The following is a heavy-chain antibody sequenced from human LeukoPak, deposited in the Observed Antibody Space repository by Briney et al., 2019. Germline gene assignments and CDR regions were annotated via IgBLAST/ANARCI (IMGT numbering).Heavy chain of an antibody. V-gene: IGHV3-23*01. CDR2: TDGRGDTT. J-gene: IGHJ4*02. D-gene: IGHD3-9*01. CDR1: GFTFSSYA. CDR3: ARDGLTYYFDY. Sequence: SGGSLRLSCAVSGFTFSSYAMTWVRQAPGEGLEWVSSTDGRGDTTFYAGSVKGRFTISRDNSKNTLYLQMNSLRAGDTAVYYCARDGLTYYFDYWGQGTLVTVSS.